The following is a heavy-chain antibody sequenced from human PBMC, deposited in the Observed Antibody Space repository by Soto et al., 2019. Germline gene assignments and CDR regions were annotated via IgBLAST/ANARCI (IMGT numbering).Heavy chain of an antibody. D-gene: IGHD5-12*01. CDR2: ISGSGGST. CDR1: GFTFSSYA. V-gene: IGHV3-23*01. CDR3: AKDPSSGYDFFFSFVFFDY. Sequence: GGSLRLSCAASGFTFSSYAMSWVRQAPGKGLEWVSAISGSGGSTYYADSVKGRFTISRDNSKNTLYLQMNSLRAEDTAVYYCAKDPSSGYDFFFSFVFFDYWGQGTLVTVSS. J-gene: IGHJ4*02.